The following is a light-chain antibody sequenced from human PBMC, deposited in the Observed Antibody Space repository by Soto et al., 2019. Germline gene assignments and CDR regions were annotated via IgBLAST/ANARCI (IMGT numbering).Light chain of an antibody. J-gene: IGLJ3*02. V-gene: IGLV7-46*01. CDR3: LLFYNGVRV. Sequence: QAVVTQEPSLTVSPGGTVTLTCGSNTGAVTSGHFPYWLQKKPGQAPTTLITDTDIKYSWTPARFSGSLVGGKAALTLSGAQPDDEAEYFCLLFYNGVRVFGGGTKVTVL. CDR1: TGAVTSGHF. CDR2: DTD.